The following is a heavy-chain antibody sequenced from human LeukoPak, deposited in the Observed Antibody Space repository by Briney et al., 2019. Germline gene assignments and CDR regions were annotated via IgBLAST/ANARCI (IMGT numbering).Heavy chain of an antibody. CDR1: GFTFSSYT. D-gene: IGHD7-27*01. V-gene: IGHV3-23*01. J-gene: IGHJ4*02. Sequence: TGGSLRLSCAASGFTFSSYTMSWVRQAPGKGLEGVSTITTSDGNTYYADPVKGRFTVSRANSKNKLFLQRNSLGAEDTAVYSFGKDGGLWVSAHWGDSWGRGTLVTVSS. CDR3: GKDGGLWVSAHWGDS. CDR2: ITTSDGNT.